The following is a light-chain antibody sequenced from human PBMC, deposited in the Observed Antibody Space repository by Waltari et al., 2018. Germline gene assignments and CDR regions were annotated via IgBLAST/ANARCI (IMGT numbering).Light chain of an antibody. Sequence: DVVTTQSRPSLPVSRGQPPSISCKSSQSLVFSDGNTSLHWFQQRPGQSPRRLIYKYSNRDSGVPDRFSGSGSGTAFTLKSSRVEAEDVGVYYCMRTTHWPRTFGQGTKVEIK. J-gene: IGKJ1*01. CDR2: KYS. V-gene: IGKV2-30*01. CDR3: MRTTHWPRT. CDR1: QSLVFSDGNTS.